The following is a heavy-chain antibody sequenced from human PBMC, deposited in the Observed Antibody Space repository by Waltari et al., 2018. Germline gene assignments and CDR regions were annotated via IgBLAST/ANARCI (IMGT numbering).Heavy chain of an antibody. J-gene: IGHJ4*02. Sequence: EVQLLESGGGLVQPGGSLRLSCAASGFTFSSYAMSWVRQAPGKGLEWVSAISGSGGSSYYADSVKGRFTICRDKSKHTLYLQMNSLRAKDTAVYYCAKVGPSAYFDYWGQGTLVTVSS. CDR2: ISGSGGSS. V-gene: IGHV3-23*01. CDR1: GFTFSSYA. CDR3: AKVGPSAYFDY.